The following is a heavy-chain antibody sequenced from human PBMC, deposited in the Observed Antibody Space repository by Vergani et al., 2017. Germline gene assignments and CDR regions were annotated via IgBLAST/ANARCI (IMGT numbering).Heavy chain of an antibody. CDR3: ARTVAFYSSSWYGMDV. V-gene: IGHV3-74*01. CDR2: INSDGSST. D-gene: IGHD6-13*01. J-gene: IGHJ6*02. CDR1: GFTFSSDW. Sequence: DVHLAESGGGFFQPGGSLRLSCAASGFTFSSDWMHWVRQAPGKGLVWVSRINSDGSSTIYAESVKGRFTISRDNAKNTLYLQMNSLGAEDTAVYYCARTVAFYSSSWYGMDVWGQGTTVTVYS.